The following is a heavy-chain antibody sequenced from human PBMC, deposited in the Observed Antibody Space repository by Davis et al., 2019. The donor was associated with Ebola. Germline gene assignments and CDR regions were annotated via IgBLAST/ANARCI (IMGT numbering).Heavy chain of an antibody. J-gene: IGHJ6*02. CDR3: ARVAYCSGGSCYSYYYYGMDV. D-gene: IGHD2-15*01. Sequence: GGSLRLSCAASGFTFSSYAMSWVRQAPGKGLEWVSAISGSGGSTYYADSVKGRFTISRDNAKNTLYLQMNSLRAEDTAVYYCARVAYCSGGSCYSYYYYGMDVWGQGTTVTVSS. CDR2: ISGSGGST. V-gene: IGHV3-23*01. CDR1: GFTFSSYA.